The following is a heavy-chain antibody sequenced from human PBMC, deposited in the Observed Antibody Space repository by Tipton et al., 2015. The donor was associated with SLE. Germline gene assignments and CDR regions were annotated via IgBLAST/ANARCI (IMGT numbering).Heavy chain of an antibody. CDR3: ARSLLFLEYYFDY. D-gene: IGHD3-3*01. Sequence: SLRLSCAASGFTFSTYGMHWVRQAPGRGLEWVAFIRYDGRDKYYADSVKGRFIISRDNSKNTLYLEMNSLRADDTAVYYCARSLLFLEYYFDYWGQGTLVTVSS. V-gene: IGHV3-30*02. J-gene: IGHJ4*02. CDR2: IRYDGRDK. CDR1: GFTFSTYG.